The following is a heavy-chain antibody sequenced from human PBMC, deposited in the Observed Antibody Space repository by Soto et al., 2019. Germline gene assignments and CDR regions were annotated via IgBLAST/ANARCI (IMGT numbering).Heavy chain of an antibody. CDR1: GFDASVNF. V-gene: IGHV3-66*01. J-gene: IGHJ6*02. CDR2: INNAGST. CDR3: VRENYFYGMDV. Sequence: GGSLKLSCAASGFDASVNFMTWVRQAPGRGLEWVSTINNAGSTFYADSVKGRFTISGDNSKNTLYLQMNSLRVEDTAMYYCVRENYFYGMDVWGQGTAVTVSS.